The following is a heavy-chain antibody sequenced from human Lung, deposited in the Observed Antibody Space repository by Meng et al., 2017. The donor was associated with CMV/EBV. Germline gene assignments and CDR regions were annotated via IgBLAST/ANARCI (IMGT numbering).Heavy chain of an antibody. CDR3: ARGGYYDFWSGYSYYYYYGMEV. J-gene: IGHJ6*02. Sequence: SETLSLXCTVSGGSISSYYWSWIRQPPGKGLEWIGYIYYSGSTNYNPSLKSRVTISVDTSKNQFSLKLSSVTAADTAVYYCARGGYYDFWSGYSYYYYYGMEVWGQGTXVNV. V-gene: IGHV4-59*01. D-gene: IGHD3-3*01. CDR1: GGSISSYY. CDR2: IYYSGST.